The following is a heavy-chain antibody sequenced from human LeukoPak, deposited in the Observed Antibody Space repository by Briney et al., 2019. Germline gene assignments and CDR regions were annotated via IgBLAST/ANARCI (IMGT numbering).Heavy chain of an antibody. V-gene: IGHV4-59*01. CDR2: VYFSGSEST. CDR1: GGSISSYY. Sequence: SETLSLTCTVSGGSISSYYWSWIRQPPGKGLDWIGNVYFSGSESTNYNPSFKSRVAISTDTSKNHFSLKLSPVAAADTAVYYCAREKTGSGAFDIWGQGTMVTVSS. CDR3: AREKTGSGAFDI. J-gene: IGHJ3*02. D-gene: IGHD7-27*01.